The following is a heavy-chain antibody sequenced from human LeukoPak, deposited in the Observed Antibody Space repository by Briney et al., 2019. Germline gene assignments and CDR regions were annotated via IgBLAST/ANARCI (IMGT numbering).Heavy chain of an antibody. V-gene: IGHV4-39*07. D-gene: IGHD3-22*01. CDR2: IYYSGST. CDR3: ARVVHSSGYYYLFDY. J-gene: IGHJ4*02. Sequence: SETLSLTCTVSGGSISSSSYYWGWIRQPPGKGLEWIGSIYYSGSTNYNPSLKSRVTISVDTSKNQFSLKLSSVTAADTAVYYCARVVHSSGYYYLFDYWGQGTLVTVSS. CDR1: GGSISSSSYY.